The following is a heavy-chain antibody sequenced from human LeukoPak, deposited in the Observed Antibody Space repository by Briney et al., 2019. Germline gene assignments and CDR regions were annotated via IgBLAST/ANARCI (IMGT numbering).Heavy chain of an antibody. J-gene: IGHJ5*02. CDR2: ISSSSSYI. Sequence: LGGSLRLSCAASGSTFSSYSMNWVRQAPGKGLEWVSSISSSSSYIYYADSVKGRFTISRDNAKNSLYLQMSSLRAEDTAVYYCARDGDYPPYHWFDPWGQGTLVTVSS. CDR3: ARDGDYPPYHWFDP. V-gene: IGHV3-21*01. D-gene: IGHD4-17*01. CDR1: GSTFSSYS.